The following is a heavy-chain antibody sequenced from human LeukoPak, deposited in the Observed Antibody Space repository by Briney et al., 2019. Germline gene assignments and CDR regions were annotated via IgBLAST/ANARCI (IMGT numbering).Heavy chain of an antibody. V-gene: IGHV4-31*03. D-gene: IGHD4-17*01. CDR3: ATPTTVTDDAFDI. J-gene: IGHJ3*02. CDR2: IYYSGST. Sequence: PSETLSLTCTVSGGSISSGGYYWSWIRQHPGKGLEWIGYIYYSGSTYYNPSLKSRVTISVDTSKNQFSLKLSSVTAADTAVYYCATPTTVTDDAFDIWGQGTMVTVSS. CDR1: GGSISSGGYY.